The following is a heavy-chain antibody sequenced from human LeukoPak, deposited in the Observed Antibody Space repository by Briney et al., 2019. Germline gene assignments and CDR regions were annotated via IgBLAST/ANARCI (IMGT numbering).Heavy chain of an antibody. J-gene: IGHJ3*02. D-gene: IGHD6-13*01. CDR1: GGSISSSSYY. Sequence: SETLSLTCTVSGGSISSSSYYWGWIRRPPGKGLEWIGSIYYSGSTYYNPSLKSRVTISVDTSKNQFSLKLSSVTAADTAVYYCASLAAAAGTGAFDIWGQGTMVTVSS. CDR3: ASLAAAAGTGAFDI. CDR2: IYYSGST. V-gene: IGHV4-39*01.